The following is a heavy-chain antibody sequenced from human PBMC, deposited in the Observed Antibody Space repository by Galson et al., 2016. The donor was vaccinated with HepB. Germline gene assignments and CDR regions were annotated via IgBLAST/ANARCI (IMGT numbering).Heavy chain of an antibody. D-gene: IGHD1-26*01. Sequence: SETLSLTCAVSGASVSGGSYYWTWIRQPPGKGLEWIGYIYYTGSTNYNPSLKSRVTISLDMSKNQFSLKLNSVTAADTAMYYCARGRSGSVRVDPWGQGILVTVSS. CDR2: IYYTGST. CDR3: ARGRSGSVRVDP. V-gene: IGHV4-61*01. CDR1: GASVSGGSYY. J-gene: IGHJ5*02.